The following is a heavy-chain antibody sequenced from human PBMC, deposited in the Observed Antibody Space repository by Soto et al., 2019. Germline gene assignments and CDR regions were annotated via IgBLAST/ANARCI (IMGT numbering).Heavy chain of an antibody. CDR1: GDSITSSDYY. J-gene: IGHJ5*02. D-gene: IGHD5-18*01. CDR3: AASKAWIQFLFDP. CDR2: SYYRGST. V-gene: IGHV4-39*01. Sequence: QLQLQESGPGLVKPSETLSLTCTVSGDSITSSDYYWAWIRHPPGKGPELIGTSYYRGSTYYSPSLKSRVTLSFDQSKNQFSLKLRSVTAEDTAVYSFAASKAWIQFLFDPGSQGTLVTVSS.